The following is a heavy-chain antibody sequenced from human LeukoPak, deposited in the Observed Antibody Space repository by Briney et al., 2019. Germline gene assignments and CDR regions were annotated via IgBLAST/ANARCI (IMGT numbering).Heavy chain of an antibody. D-gene: IGHD2-15*01. CDR3: ARLLLPYCSGGSCYSAWQH. CDR2: INPNSGGT. J-gene: IGHJ1*01. Sequence: ASVKVSCKASGYTFTGYYMHWVRQAPGQGLEWMGWINPNSGGTNYAQKFQGRVTMTRDTSISTAYMELSRLRSDDTAVYYCARLLLPYCSGGSCYSAWQHWGQGTLVTVSS. CDR1: GYTFTGYY. V-gene: IGHV1-2*02.